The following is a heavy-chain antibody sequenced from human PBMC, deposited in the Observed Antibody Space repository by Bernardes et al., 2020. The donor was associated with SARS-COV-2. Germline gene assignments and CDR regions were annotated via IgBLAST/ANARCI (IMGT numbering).Heavy chain of an antibody. CDR3: ARRGCDGGNCYSLDP. J-gene: IGHJ5*02. CDR1: GDSITRGHFY. CDR2: IHHAGDT. V-gene: IGHV4-39*01. Sequence: SETLSLTCTVSGDSITRGHFYWGWIRQPPGKGLEWIGSIHHAGDTFYQPSLRSRLSFYVDVSKNQFSVSLSSVTAADTAVYYCARRGCDGGNCYSLDPWCQGMLVTVSS. D-gene: IGHD2-15*01.